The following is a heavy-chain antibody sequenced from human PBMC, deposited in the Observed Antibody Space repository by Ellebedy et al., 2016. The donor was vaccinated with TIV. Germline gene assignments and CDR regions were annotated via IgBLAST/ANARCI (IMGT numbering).Heavy chain of an antibody. Sequence: AASVKVSCKASGYTFTRYYMHWVRQAPGQGLEWMGMINPSGGSTSYAQKFQGRVTMTRDTSTSTVYMELSSLRSEDTAIYYCARDKDILTGYLCYWGQGTLVTVSA. CDR1: GYTFTRYY. CDR2: INPSGGST. D-gene: IGHD3-9*01. CDR3: ARDKDILTGYLCY. J-gene: IGHJ4*02. V-gene: IGHV1-46*01.